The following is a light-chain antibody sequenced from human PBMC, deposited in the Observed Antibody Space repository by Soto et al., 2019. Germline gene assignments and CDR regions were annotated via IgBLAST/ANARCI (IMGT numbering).Light chain of an antibody. J-gene: IGKJ1*01. CDR3: QQYGSSPTWT. CDR1: QSVSLS. CDR2: GAS. V-gene: IGKV3-20*01. Sequence: EIVLTQSPATLSVSLGDSATLSCRASQSVSLSLAWFQMRPGQPPRLLIYGASTRATDIPARFSGSGSGTDFTLTISRLEPEDSAVYYCQQYGSSPTWTFGQGTKVDIK.